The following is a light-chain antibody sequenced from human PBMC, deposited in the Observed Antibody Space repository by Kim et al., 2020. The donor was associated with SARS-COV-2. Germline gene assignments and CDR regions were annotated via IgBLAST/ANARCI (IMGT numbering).Light chain of an antibody. V-gene: IGLV2-14*03. CDR1: SSNIGGIND. Sequence: QWLTISCTGNSSNIGGINDVHWYQQPPGTAPKLMIYDSRNRPSGVSDRFSGSKSGNSASLSITGLQAEDEADYYCNSYTSSRSGAVFGGGTQLTVL. J-gene: IGLJ2*01. CDR3: NSYTSSRSGAV. CDR2: DSR.